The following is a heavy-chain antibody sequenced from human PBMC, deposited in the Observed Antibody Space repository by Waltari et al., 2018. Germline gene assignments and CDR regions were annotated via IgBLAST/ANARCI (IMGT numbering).Heavy chain of an antibody. CDR3: GKILLEGVTPNMGS. J-gene: IGHJ5*02. D-gene: IGHD2-21*02. V-gene: IGHV3-30-3*02. CDR2: ISFDGSST. Sequence: HVQLVESGGGVVQPGTSMTLACLASGLIFSYINMLCVRQAPGKGLEGVAFISFDGSSTTYVDSVRGRFSISRDNSKHILYLQMHNLRTDDTAVYYCGKILLEGVTPNMGSWGQGTLVTVSS. CDR1: GLIFSYIN.